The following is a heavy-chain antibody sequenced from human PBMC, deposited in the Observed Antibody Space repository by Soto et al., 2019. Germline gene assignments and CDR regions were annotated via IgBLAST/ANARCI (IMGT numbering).Heavy chain of an antibody. J-gene: IGHJ4*02. CDR1: GGSISSYY. Sequence: SETLSLTCTVSGGSISSYYWSWIRQPPGKGLEWIGYIYYSGSTNYNPSLKSRVTISVDTSKNQFSLKLSSVTAADTAVYYCARGYGDYVLDYWGQGTLVTSPQ. CDR2: IYYSGST. D-gene: IGHD4-17*01. V-gene: IGHV4-59*01. CDR3: ARGYGDYVLDY.